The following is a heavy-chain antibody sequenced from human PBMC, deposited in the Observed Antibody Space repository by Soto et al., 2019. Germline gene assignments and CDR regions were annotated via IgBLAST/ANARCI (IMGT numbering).Heavy chain of an antibody. D-gene: IGHD6-6*01. V-gene: IGHV3-21*01. CDR2: ISSSSSYI. CDR3: ARDRSSSSTTNWFDP. CDR1: GFTFSSYS. J-gene: IGHJ5*02. Sequence: EVQLVESGGGLVKPGGSLRLSCAASGFTFSSYSMNWVRQAPGKGLEWVSSISSSSSYIYYADSVKGRFTISRDNAKNSLYLQMNSLRAEDTAVYYCARDRSSSSTTNWFDPWGQGTLVTVSS.